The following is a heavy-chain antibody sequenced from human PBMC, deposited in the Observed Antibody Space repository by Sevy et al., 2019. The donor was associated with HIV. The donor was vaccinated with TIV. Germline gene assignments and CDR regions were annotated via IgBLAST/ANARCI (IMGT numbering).Heavy chain of an antibody. CDR2: IYSDSNT. D-gene: IGHD3-3*01. V-gene: IGHV3-53*01. CDR3: AKGLIVEWSWYGMDV. Sequence: GGSLRLSCAASGFTVSSNYMSWVRQAPGKGLEWVSVIYSDSNTYYADSVKGRFTISRDNSKNTLYLQMKSLRAEDTALYYCAKGLIVEWSWYGMDVWRQGTTVTVSS. CDR1: GFTVSSNY. J-gene: IGHJ6*02.